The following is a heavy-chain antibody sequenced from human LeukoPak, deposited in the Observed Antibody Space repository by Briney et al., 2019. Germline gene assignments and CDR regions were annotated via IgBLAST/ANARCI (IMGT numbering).Heavy chain of an antibody. CDR2: MNPNSGNT. CDR1: GYTFTSYD. Sequence: GASVRVSCKASGYTFTSYDINWVRQAPGQGLEWMGWMNPNSGNTGYAQKFQGRVTMTRNTSISTAYMELSSLRSEDTAVYYCARGQYSSSWSYYYDYMDVWGKGTTVTVSS. D-gene: IGHD6-6*01. V-gene: IGHV1-8*01. CDR3: ARGQYSSSWSYYYDYMDV. J-gene: IGHJ6*03.